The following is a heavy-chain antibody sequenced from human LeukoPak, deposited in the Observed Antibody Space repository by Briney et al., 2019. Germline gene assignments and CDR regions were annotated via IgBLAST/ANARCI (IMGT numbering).Heavy chain of an antibody. V-gene: IGHV4-59*01. CDR3: ARATKADDFWSGYPGVFDI. Sequence: SETLSLTCTVSDGSISTYAWNWIRQPPGKTLEWIGYIFYSGDTNHNPSLESRLTMSVDTSKNQFSLNLISVTAADTAVYYCARATKADDFWSGYPGVFDIWGQGTMVTVS. CDR2: IFYSGDT. CDR1: DGSISTYA. D-gene: IGHD3-3*01. J-gene: IGHJ3*02.